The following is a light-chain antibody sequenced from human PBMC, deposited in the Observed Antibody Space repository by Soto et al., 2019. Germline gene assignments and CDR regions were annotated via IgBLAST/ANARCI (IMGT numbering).Light chain of an antibody. Sequence: DIQMTQSPSSLSASVGDRVTITCRASRNINNFLSWYQQKPGKAPKLLIYAASSLQSGVPSRFSASGSGTDFTLTISSLQPDDFATYYCQQSYSTLTFGGGTKVGIK. CDR1: RNINNF. J-gene: IGKJ4*01. V-gene: IGKV1-39*01. CDR3: QQSYSTLT. CDR2: AAS.